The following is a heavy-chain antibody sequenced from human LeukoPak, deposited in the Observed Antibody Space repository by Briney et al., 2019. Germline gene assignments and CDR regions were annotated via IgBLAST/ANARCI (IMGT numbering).Heavy chain of an antibody. Sequence: ASVKVSCKASGYTFTSYAMHWVRQAPGQRLEWMGWINAGNGNTKYSQEFQGRVTITRDTSASTAYMELSSLRSEDMAVYYCARGAGYFNYDWFDPWGQGTLVTVSS. CDR2: INAGNGNT. CDR3: ARGAGYFNYDWFDP. V-gene: IGHV1-3*03. J-gene: IGHJ5*02. D-gene: IGHD3-9*01. CDR1: GYTFTSYA.